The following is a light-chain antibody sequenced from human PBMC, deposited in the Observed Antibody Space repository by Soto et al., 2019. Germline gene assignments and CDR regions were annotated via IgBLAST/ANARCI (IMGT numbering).Light chain of an antibody. CDR1: SSDVGAYNF. V-gene: IGLV2-14*01. CDR2: EVS. J-gene: IGLJ2*01. Sequence: QSALTQPASVSGSPGQSITISCTGTSSDVGAYNFVSWYQQFPGKAPKLMIYEVSNRPSGVSDRFSGSKSGNTASLIISGLQAEDEADYYCSSQTGSATKVFGGGTKVTVL. CDR3: SSQTGSATKV.